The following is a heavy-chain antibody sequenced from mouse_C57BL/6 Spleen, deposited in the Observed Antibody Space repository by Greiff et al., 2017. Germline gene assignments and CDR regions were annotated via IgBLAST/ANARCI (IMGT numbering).Heavy chain of an antibody. V-gene: IGHV1-69*01. Sequence: QVQLQQPGAELVMPGASVKLSCKASGYTFTSYWMHWVKQRPGQGLEWIGEIDPSDSYTNYNQKFKGKSTLTVDKSSSTAYMQLSSLTSEDSAVYYCASSGNWYFDVWGTGTTVTVSS. J-gene: IGHJ1*03. CDR3: ASSGNWYFDV. CDR2: IDPSDSYT. D-gene: IGHD1-1*01. CDR1: GYTFTSYW.